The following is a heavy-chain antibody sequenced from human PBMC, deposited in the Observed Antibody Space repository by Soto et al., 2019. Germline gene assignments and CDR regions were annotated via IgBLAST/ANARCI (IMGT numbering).Heavy chain of an antibody. CDR1: GGSISSYY. D-gene: IGHD1-26*01. V-gene: IGHV4-59*01. CDR3: ARGEVGATRFDY. Sequence: SETLSLTCTVSGGSISSYYWSWIRQPPGKGLEWIGYIYYSGSTNYNPSLKSRVTISVDTSKNQFSLKLSSVTAADTAVYYCARGEVGATRFDYWGQGTLGTVSS. J-gene: IGHJ4*02. CDR2: IYYSGST.